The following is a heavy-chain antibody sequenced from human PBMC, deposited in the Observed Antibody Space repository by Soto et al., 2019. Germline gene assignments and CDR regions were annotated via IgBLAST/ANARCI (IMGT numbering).Heavy chain of an antibody. CDR3: ARDYSGGYYWFDP. V-gene: IGHV4-31*03. Sequence: KPSETLSLTCTVSGDSLSSGGYYWTWIRQLPGKGLEWIGYIYYTGTTKYNPSLKSRLTMSVDTSKNQFSLKLSSVTAADTAVYYCARDYSGGYYWFDPWGQGTLVTVSS. J-gene: IGHJ5*02. CDR2: IYYTGTT. CDR1: GDSLSSGGYY. D-gene: IGHD6-19*01.